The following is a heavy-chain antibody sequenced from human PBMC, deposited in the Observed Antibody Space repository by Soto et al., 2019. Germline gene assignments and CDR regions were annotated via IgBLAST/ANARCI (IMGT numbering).Heavy chain of an antibody. CDR1: GGSFSMYA. V-gene: IGHV1-69*13. Sequence: SVKVSCKAAGGSFSMYAISGVRQSRLRGLDGMGGIIPIFGTANYAQKFQGRVTITADESTSTAYMELSSLRSEDTAVYYCARTPGLVVPAAPITGTSWFDPWGQGTLVTVS. CDR2: IIPIFGTA. J-gene: IGHJ5*02. D-gene: IGHD2-2*01. CDR3: ARTPGLVVPAAPITGTSWFDP.